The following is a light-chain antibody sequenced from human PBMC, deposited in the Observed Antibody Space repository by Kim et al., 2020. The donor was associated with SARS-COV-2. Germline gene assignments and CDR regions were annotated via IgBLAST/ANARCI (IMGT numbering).Light chain of an antibody. Sequence: LSPGERATRSCRASQTIASDYLAWYQQKPGQAPRLLIYDASSRVTGLPDRFSGSGSGTDFTLTISRLEPEDFAVYYCQQYGSSLFTFGQGTKLYI. CDR3: QQYGSSLFT. CDR2: DAS. V-gene: IGKV3-20*01. CDR1: QTIASDY. J-gene: IGKJ2*01.